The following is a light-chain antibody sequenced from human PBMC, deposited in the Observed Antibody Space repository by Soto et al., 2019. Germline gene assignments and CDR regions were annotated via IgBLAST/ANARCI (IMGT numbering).Light chain of an antibody. CDR3: QPYSSWYT. J-gene: IGKJ2*01. CDR1: QSISSW. V-gene: IGKV1-5*03. CDR2: KAS. Sequence: DIQMTQSPSTLSASVGDRVTITCRASQSISSWLAWYQQKPGTAPKFLIYKASSLESGVPSRFSGSGSGTEFTLTISSLQPDDFATYYCQPYSSWYTFGQGTKLEIK.